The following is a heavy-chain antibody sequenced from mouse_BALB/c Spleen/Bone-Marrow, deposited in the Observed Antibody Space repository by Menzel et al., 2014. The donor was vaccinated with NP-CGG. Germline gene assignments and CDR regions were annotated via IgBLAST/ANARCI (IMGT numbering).Heavy chain of an antibody. Sequence: QVQLKQSGAELMKPGASVKISCKATGYTFSRYWIEWVKQRPGHGLEWIGEILPGSGSTNYNEKFKGEAAFTADTSSNTAYMQLSSLTSEDSAVYYCARWGYGSSYVGYFDVWGAGTTVTVSS. V-gene: IGHV1-9*01. CDR1: GYTFSRYW. D-gene: IGHD1-1*01. CDR2: ILPGSGST. CDR3: ARWGYGSSYVGYFDV. J-gene: IGHJ1*01.